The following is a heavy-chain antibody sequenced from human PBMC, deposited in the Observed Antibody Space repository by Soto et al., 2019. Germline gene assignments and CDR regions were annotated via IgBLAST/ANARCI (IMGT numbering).Heavy chain of an antibody. J-gene: IGHJ4*02. V-gene: IGHV4-59*01. CDR2: YYYSCST. Sequence: DTQSLTWSLAYSSIGSYYWRWSQQPAGGVEWRSGFYYYSCSTSYNPSLQSRVTISVDTSKNTVSLQRSSLNAADTAMYYCARRNRSGRKPRPYIDYWGQGTLVTVSS. CDR3: ARRNRSGRKPRPYIDY. CDR1: YSSIGSYY. D-gene: IGHD2-15*01.